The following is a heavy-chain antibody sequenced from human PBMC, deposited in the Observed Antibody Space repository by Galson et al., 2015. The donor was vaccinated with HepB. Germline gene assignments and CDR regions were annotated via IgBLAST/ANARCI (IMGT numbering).Heavy chain of an antibody. CDR1: GFTFSSYE. V-gene: IGHV3-48*03. Sequence: LRLSCAASGFTFSSYEMNWVRQAPGKGLEWVSYISSSGSTIYYADSVKGRFTISRDNAKNSLYLQMNSLRAEDTAVYYCARDRPYYDFWSGYHYYYYGMDVWGQGTTVTVSS. J-gene: IGHJ6*02. D-gene: IGHD3-3*01. CDR2: ISSSGSTI. CDR3: ARDRPYYDFWSGYHYYYYGMDV.